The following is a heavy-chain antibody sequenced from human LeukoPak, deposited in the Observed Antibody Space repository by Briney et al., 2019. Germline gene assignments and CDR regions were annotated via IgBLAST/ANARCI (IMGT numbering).Heavy chain of an antibody. J-gene: IGHJ4*02. CDR1: GDSISGSSYY. D-gene: IGHD1-1*01. Sequence: SETLSLTCTVSGDSISGSSYYWGWIRQPPGKGLEWIGSTFYNGRTYYKPSLKSRVTISVDTSKNQFSLKLSSVTAADTAVYYCARGPAQRYRPHKFDYWGQGTLVTVSS. CDR3: ARGPAQRYRPHKFDY. V-gene: IGHV4-39*07. CDR2: TFYNGRT.